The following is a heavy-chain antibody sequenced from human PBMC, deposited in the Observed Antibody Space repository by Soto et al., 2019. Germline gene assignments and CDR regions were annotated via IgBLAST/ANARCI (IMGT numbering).Heavy chain of an antibody. V-gene: IGHV3-21*01. CDR2: ISRSSTYI. CDR3: ARDVGYSDTGGVVY. CDR1: EFNFSSYT. Sequence: PGGSMRLSCAAYEFNFSSYTMHLVRPAPGKGLEWVSSISRSSTYIYYADSVKGRFTISRDNAENSLYLQMNSLRAEDTAVYFCARDVGYSDTGGVVYWGQGTLVTVSS. D-gene: IGHD6-13*01. J-gene: IGHJ4*02.